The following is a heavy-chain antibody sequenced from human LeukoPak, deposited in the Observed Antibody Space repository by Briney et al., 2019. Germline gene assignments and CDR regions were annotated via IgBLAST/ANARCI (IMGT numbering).Heavy chain of an antibody. J-gene: IGHJ4*02. D-gene: IGHD1-1*01. V-gene: IGHV4-38-2*02. CDR2: IYHSGST. Sequence: SETLSLTCTVSGYSFSSGFYWGWIRQPPGKGLEWIGSIYHSGSTHYNSSLKSRVTISVDTSKNQLYLKLSSVTAADTAVYYWARGVRLTQGGTFDYWGEGPLVTVSS. CDR3: ARGVRLTQGGTFDY. CDR1: GYSFSSGFY.